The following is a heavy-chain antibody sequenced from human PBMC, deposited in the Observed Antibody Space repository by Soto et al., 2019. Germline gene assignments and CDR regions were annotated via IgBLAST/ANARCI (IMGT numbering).Heavy chain of an antibody. CDR2: IYYTGST. J-gene: IGHJ6*02. CDR1: GGSISSGGYY. D-gene: IGHD6-19*01. Sequence: KPSETLSLTCTVSGGSISSGGYYWSWIRQHPGKGLEWIGNIYYTGSTHYGPSLKSRITISLDTSKNQISLKLSSVTAADTAVYYCASSPVTGIYYAMDVWGQGTTVTVSS. CDR3: ASSPVTGIYYAMDV. V-gene: IGHV4-31*03.